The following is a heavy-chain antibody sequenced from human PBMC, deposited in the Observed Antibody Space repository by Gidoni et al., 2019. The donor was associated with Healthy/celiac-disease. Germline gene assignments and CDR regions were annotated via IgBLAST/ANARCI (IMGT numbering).Heavy chain of an antibody. CDR1: GFTFSSYA. D-gene: IGHD5-18*01. CDR3: AKSGYSYGYLDY. J-gene: IGHJ4*02. V-gene: IGHV3-23*01. CDR2: ISGSGGST. Sequence: EVQLLESGGGLVQPGGSLRLAGAASGFTFSSYAMSWVRQAPGKGLEWVSAISGSGGSTYYADSVKGRFTISRDNSKNTLYLQMNSLRAEDTAVYYCAKSGYSYGYLDYWGQGTLVTVSS.